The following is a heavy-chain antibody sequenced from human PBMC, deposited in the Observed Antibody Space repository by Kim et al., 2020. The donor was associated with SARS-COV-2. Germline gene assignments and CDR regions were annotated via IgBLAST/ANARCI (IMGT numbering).Heavy chain of an antibody. D-gene: IGHD3-3*01. CDR1: GFTFSSYS. Sequence: GGSLRLSCAASGFTFSSYSMNWVRQAPGKGLEWVSSISSSSGYIYYAHSVKGRFTISRDNAKNSLYLQMNSLRAEDTAVYYCARSRRSLWSAYDYWGKGTMVTDSS. CDR2: ISSSSGYI. CDR3: ARSRRSLWSAYDY. J-gene: IGHJ4*02. V-gene: IGHV3-21*01.